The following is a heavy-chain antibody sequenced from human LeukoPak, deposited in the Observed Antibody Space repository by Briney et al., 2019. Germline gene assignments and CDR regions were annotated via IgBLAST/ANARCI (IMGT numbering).Heavy chain of an antibody. V-gene: IGHV4-34*01. Sequence: SETLSLTCAVYGGSFSGYYWSWIRQPPGKGLEWIGEINHSGSTNYNPSLKSRVTISVDTSKNQFSLKLSSVTAADTAVYCCASLLGVTNWGQGTLVTVSS. CDR2: INHSGST. J-gene: IGHJ4*02. D-gene: IGHD3-10*01. CDR3: ASLLGVTN. CDR1: GGSFSGYY.